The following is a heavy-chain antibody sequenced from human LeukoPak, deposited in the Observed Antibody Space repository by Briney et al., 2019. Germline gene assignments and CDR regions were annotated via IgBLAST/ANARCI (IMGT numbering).Heavy chain of an antibody. Sequence: SETLSLTCTVSGVSISSYYWSWIRQPAGKGLEWIGRIYTSGSTNYNPSLKSRVTMSVDTSKNQFSLKLSSVTAADTAVYYCARDWSPSPYGDYFDYWGQGTLVTVSS. J-gene: IGHJ4*02. CDR3: ARDWSPSPYGDYFDY. V-gene: IGHV4-4*07. CDR1: GVSISSYY. D-gene: IGHD4-17*01. CDR2: IYTSGST.